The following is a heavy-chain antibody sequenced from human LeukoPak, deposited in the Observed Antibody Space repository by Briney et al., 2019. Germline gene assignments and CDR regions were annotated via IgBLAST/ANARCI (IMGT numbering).Heavy chain of an antibody. CDR1: GFTFSAYW. V-gene: IGHV3-7*01. J-gene: IGHJ4*02. D-gene: IGHD3-10*01. Sequence: GGSLRLSCEAFGFTFSAYWMSWVRQAPGKGLEWVACIKQDGSQKDYVDSVKGRFTISRDNAKNSLYLQMSSLRAEDTAMYYCARDKGYGSDYWGPGVQVTVSS. CDR3: ARDKGYGSDY. CDR2: IKQDGSQK.